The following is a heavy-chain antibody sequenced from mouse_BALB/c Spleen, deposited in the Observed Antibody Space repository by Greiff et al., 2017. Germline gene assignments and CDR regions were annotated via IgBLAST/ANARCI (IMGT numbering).Heavy chain of an antibody. J-gene: IGHJ4*01. CDR1: GDSITSGY. CDR3: ASMITTRYYAMDY. CDR2: ISYSGST. Sequence: EVQLQQSGPSLVKPSQTLSLTCSVTGDSITSGYWNWIRKFPGNKLEYMGYISYSGSTYYNPSLKSRISITRDTSKNQYYLQLNSVTTEDTATYYCASMITTRYYAMDYWGQGTSVTVSS. D-gene: IGHD2-4*01. V-gene: IGHV3-8*02.